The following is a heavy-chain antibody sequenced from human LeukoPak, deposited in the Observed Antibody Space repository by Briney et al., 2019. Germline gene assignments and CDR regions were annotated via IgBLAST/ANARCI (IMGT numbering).Heavy chain of an antibody. D-gene: IGHD1-26*01. CDR3: ARVWELLRVNWYFDL. CDR1: GFIFTNYD. Sequence: ASVKVSCRASGFIFTNYDINWVRQAPGQGLEWMGWISAYNGNTNYAQKLQGRVTMTTDTSTSTAYMELRSLRSDDTAVYYCARVWELLRVNWYFDLWGRGTLVTVSS. J-gene: IGHJ2*01. V-gene: IGHV1-18*01. CDR2: ISAYNGNT.